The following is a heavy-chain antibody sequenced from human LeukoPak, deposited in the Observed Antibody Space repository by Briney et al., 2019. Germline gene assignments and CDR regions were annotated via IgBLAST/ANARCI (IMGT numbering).Heavy chain of an antibody. CDR3: ARGTAVAGTDRRGVTYYYYYMDV. CDR2: IYYSGST. CDR1: GGSISSSSYY. V-gene: IGHV4-39*07. J-gene: IGHJ6*03. D-gene: IGHD6-19*01. Sequence: PSETLSLTCTVSGGSISSSSYYWGWIRQPPGKGLEWIGSIYYSGSTYYNLSLKSRVTISVDTSKNQFSLKLSSVTAADTAVYYCARGTAVAGTDRRGVTYYYYYMDVWGKGTTVTISS.